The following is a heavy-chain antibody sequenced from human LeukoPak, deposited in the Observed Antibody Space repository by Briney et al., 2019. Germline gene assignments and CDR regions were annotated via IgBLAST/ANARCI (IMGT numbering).Heavy chain of an antibody. J-gene: IGHJ4*02. D-gene: IGHD1-26*01. CDR3: ARGEYKSGSRTPPFDY. Sequence: GGSLRLSCAASGFTFSSYSMNWVRQAPGKGLEWVSSITRSSSDIYYADSVEGRFTLSRDNAKNSLYLQMNSLRAEDTAVYYCARGEYKSGSRTPPFDYWGQGTLVTVSS. CDR2: ITRSSSDI. CDR1: GFTFSSYS. V-gene: IGHV3-21*01.